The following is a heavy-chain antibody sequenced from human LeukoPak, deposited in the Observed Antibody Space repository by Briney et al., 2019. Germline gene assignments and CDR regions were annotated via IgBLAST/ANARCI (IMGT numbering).Heavy chain of an antibody. CDR1: GFTFSSYG. V-gene: IGHV3-30*18. CDR2: ISYDGSNK. Sequence: GGSLRLSCAASGFTFSSYGMHWVRQAPGKGLEWVAVISYDGSNKYYADSVKGRFTISRDNSKNTLYLQMNSLRAEDTAVYYCAKSARGFDYWGQGTLVTVSS. J-gene: IGHJ4*02. D-gene: IGHD6-6*01. CDR3: AKSARGFDY.